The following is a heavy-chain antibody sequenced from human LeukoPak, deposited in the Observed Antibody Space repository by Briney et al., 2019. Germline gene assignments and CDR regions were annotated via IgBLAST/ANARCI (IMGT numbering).Heavy chain of an antibody. J-gene: IGHJ6*03. V-gene: IGHV4-4*07. D-gene: IGHD1-20*01. CDR3: ARGYNWASPTRNFYYMDV. Sequence: PSETLSLTCTVSGGSISSYYRSWIRQPAGKGLEWIGRIYSSGSTNYNPSLKSRVTMSVDTSQNQFSLKVSSVTAADTAVYYCARGYNWASPTRNFYYMDVWGKGTTVTVSS. CDR2: IYSSGST. CDR1: GGSISSYY.